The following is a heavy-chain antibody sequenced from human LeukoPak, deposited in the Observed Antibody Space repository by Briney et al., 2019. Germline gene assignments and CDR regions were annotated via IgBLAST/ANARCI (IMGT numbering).Heavy chain of an antibody. D-gene: IGHD5-18*01. Sequence: SETLSLTCTVSGGSISSSSYYWAWIRQPPGKGLEWIGTIYYSGSTYFNPSLKSRVTISLDTSKNQFSLKLSSVAAADTAVYYCSRLTKAMVSHYFDYWGRGTLVTVSS. CDR3: SRLTKAMVSHYFDY. CDR2: IYYSGST. V-gene: IGHV4-39*01. J-gene: IGHJ4*02. CDR1: GGSISSSSYY.